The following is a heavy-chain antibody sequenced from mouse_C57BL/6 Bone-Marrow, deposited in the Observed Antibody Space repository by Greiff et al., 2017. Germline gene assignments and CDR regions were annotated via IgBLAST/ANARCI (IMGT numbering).Heavy chain of an antibody. Sequence: EVKLVESGPELVKPGDSVKISCKASGYSFTGYFMNWVMQSHGKSLEWIGRINPYNGDTFSNQKFKGKATLTVDKSSSTAHMELRSLTSEDSAVYYCARMSTGDAMDYWGQGTSVTVSS. CDR1: GYSFTGYF. CDR2: INPYNGDT. CDR3: ARMSTGDAMDY. V-gene: IGHV1-20*01. J-gene: IGHJ4*01. D-gene: IGHD1-1*01.